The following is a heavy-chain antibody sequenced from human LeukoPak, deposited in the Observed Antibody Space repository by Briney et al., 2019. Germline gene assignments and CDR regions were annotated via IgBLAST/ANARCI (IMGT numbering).Heavy chain of an antibody. V-gene: IGHV3-11*01. D-gene: IGHD3-10*01. CDR3: AREMEGDYGSGTFFDH. J-gene: IGHJ4*02. CDR1: EFLLSDYY. CDR2: ISSGGSTI. Sequence: GGSLRLSCAASEFLLSDYYMSWLRQAPGKGLEGISYISSGGSTISYADSVRGRFTISRDNAKNSLYLQMNSLRAEDTAVYYCAREMEGDYGSGTFFDHWGQGNMVTVSS.